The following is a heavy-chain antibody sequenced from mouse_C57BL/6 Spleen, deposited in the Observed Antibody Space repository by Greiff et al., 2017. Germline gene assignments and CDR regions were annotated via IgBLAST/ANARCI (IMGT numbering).Heavy chain of an antibody. CDR2: IYPGDGDT. Sequence: QVQLQQSGPELVKPGASVKISCKASGYAFSSSWMNWVKQRPGKGLEWIGRIYPGDGDTNYNGKFKGKATLTADKSSSTAYMQLSSLTSEDSAVYFCARWGYGNAMDYWGQGTSVTVSS. CDR1: GYAFSSSW. V-gene: IGHV1-82*01. CDR3: ARWGYGNAMDY. J-gene: IGHJ4*01. D-gene: IGHD1-1*01.